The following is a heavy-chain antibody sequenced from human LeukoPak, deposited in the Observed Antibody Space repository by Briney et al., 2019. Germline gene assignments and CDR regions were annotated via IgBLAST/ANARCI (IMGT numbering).Heavy chain of an antibody. Sequence: PGGSLRLSCAASGFTFSGCGMHWVRQAPGKGLEWVAFIWYDGRDKYYVDSVKGRFTISRDNSKNTLYLQMNSLRAEDTAMYYCAKSRGIAVAGYDYWGQGTLVTVSS. CDR2: IWYDGRDK. V-gene: IGHV3-30*02. J-gene: IGHJ4*02. D-gene: IGHD6-19*01. CDR3: AKSRGIAVAGYDY. CDR1: GFTFSGCG.